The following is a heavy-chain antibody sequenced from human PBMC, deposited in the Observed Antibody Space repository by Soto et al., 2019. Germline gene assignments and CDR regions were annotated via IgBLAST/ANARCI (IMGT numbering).Heavy chain of an antibody. D-gene: IGHD6-19*01. Sequence: QVTLKESGPVLVKPTETLTLRCTVSGLSITDSEMGVSWIRQPPGQPLEWLAHIDSSGEKSYRTILKSTLAISKDTSKSQIVLTMTKMDPADTATYYCARRHLAVAVSPWFDPWGPGIPVTVSS. CDR3: ARRHLAVAVSPWFDP. J-gene: IGHJ5*02. V-gene: IGHV2-26*01. CDR2: IDSSGEK. CDR1: GLSITDSEMG.